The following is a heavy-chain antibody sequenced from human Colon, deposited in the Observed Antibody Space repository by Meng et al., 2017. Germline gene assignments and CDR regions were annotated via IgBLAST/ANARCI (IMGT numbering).Heavy chain of an antibody. CDR1: VFPITSRHW. Sequence: QVEVQGAGPGLVEPSGTLSLAFAVSVFPITSRHWGRWVRQAAGKGMEWIGQIDLSGKTDYTPSLKSRVTISLDKSMNQLFLEVYFVTAADTAIYYCARHLGWEFDYWGPGNLVTVSS. CDR2: IDLSGKT. D-gene: IGHD6-19*01. CDR3: ARHLGWEFDY. V-gene: IGHV4-4*02. J-gene: IGHJ4*02.